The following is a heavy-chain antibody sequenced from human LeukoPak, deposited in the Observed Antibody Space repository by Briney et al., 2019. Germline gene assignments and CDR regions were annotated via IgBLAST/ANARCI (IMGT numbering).Heavy chain of an antibody. Sequence: GGSLRLSCAASGFTFSSYGMHWVRQAPGKGLEWVAVIWYDGSTKYYADSVKGRFTISRDNSKNTLYLQMNSLRAEDTAVYYCARDLGSGSNYRYYYGMDVWGQGTTVTVSS. CDR1: GFTFSSYG. D-gene: IGHD1-26*01. V-gene: IGHV3-33*01. CDR2: IWYDGSTK. CDR3: ARDLGSGSNYRYYYGMDV. J-gene: IGHJ6*02.